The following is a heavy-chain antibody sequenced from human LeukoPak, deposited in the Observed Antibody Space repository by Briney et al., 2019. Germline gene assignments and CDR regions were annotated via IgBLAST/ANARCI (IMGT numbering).Heavy chain of an antibody. D-gene: IGHD1-1*01. J-gene: IGHJ4*02. CDR2: IVGSGGIT. V-gene: IGHV3-23*01. CDR1: GFTFSSYA. CDR3: AKDGWNDIPDY. Sequence: PGGSPRLSCAASGFTFSSYAMSWVRQTPGKGLEWVSGIVGSGGITYYADSVKGRFTISRDNSKKTLYLQMNSLRAEDTAVYYCAKDGWNDIPDYWGQGTLVTVSS.